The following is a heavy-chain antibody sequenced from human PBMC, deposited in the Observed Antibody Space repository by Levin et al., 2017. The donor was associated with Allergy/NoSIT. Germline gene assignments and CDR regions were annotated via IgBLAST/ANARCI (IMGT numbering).Heavy chain of an antibody. D-gene: IGHD3-10*01. CDR3: ARDRGFREWMDMDG. CDR2: IWYDGSTK. Sequence: PGGSLRLSCAASGFTFSSYGMHWVRQAPGKGLEWVAVIWYDGSTKYYADSVKGRFTISRENSKNTLYVQMNSLRAEDTAVYYCARDRGFREWMDMDGWGKGTTVTVSS. J-gene: IGHJ6*03. CDR1: GFTFSSYG. V-gene: IGHV3-33*01.